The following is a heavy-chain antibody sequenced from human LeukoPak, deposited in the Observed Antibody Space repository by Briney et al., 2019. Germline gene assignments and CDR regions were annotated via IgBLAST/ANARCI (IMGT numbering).Heavy chain of an antibody. V-gene: IGHV5-51*01. CDR3: ARRYYGSGSYYNWFDP. CDR1: GYSFTSYW. CDR2: IYPGDSDT. D-gene: IGHD3-10*01. Sequence: GESLKISCKGSGYSFTSYWIGWVRQMPGKGLEWMGIIYPGDSDTRYSPSFQGQVTISADKSITTAYLQWSSLKASDTAMYYCARRYYGSGSYYNWFDPWGQGTLVTVSS. J-gene: IGHJ5*02.